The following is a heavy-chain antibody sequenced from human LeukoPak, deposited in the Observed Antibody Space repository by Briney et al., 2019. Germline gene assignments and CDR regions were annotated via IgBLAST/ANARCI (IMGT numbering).Heavy chain of an antibody. V-gene: IGHV4-34*01. Sequence: SETLSLTCAVYGGSFSGYYWSWIRQPPGKGLEWIGEINHSGSTNYNPSLKSRVTISVDTSKNQFSLKLSSVTAADTAVYYCARESYYGGLDYWGQGTLVTVSS. CDR3: ARESYYGGLDY. D-gene: IGHD3-10*01. J-gene: IGHJ4*02. CDR1: GGSFSGYY. CDR2: INHSGST.